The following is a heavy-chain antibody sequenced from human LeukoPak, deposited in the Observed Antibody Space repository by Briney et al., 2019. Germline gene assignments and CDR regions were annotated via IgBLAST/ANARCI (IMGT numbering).Heavy chain of an antibody. CDR1: GFTFSNYW. Sequence: PGRSLRLSCAASGFTFSNYWMHWVRQAPGKGLVWVSRINSDGINTSHADSVKGRFTISRDNAKNTLNLQMSSLRAEDTAVYYCARDLGQYYDTSDNWFDPWGQGTLVTVSS. CDR2: INSDGINT. D-gene: IGHD3-22*01. J-gene: IGHJ5*02. V-gene: IGHV3-74*01. CDR3: ARDLGQYYDTSDNWFDP.